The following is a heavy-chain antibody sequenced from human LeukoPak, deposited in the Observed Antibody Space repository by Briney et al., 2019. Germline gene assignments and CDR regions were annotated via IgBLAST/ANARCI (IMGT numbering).Heavy chain of an antibody. CDR1: GYTFTGYY. Sequence: ASVTVSCKASGYTFTGYYMHWVRQAPGQGLEWMGWINPNSGGTNYAQKFQGRVTMTRGTSISTAYMELSRLRSDDTAVYYRARASDLEWLSDYWGQGTLVTVSS. D-gene: IGHD3-3*01. J-gene: IGHJ4*02. CDR3: ARASDLEWLSDY. V-gene: IGHV1-2*02. CDR2: INPNSGGT.